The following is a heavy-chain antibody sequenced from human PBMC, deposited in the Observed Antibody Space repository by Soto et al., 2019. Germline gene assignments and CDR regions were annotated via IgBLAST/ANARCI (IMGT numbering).Heavy chain of an antibody. CDR2: ISSSSSYI. J-gene: IGHJ4*02. D-gene: IGHD4-4*01. CDR1: GFTFSSYS. V-gene: IGHV3-21*01. CDR3: AGHYSNYVPFDY. Sequence: PGGSLRLSCAASGFTFSSYSMNWVRQAPGKGLEWVSSISSSSSYIYYADSVKGRFTISRDNAKNSLYLQMNSLRAEDTAVYYCAGHYSNYVPFDYWGQGTLVTVSS.